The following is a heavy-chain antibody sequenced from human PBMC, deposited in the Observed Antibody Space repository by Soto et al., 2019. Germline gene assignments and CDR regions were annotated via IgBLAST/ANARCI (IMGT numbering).Heavy chain of an antibody. CDR3: ARERGYCSGGSCYGFYYYHMDV. Sequence: EVQLLESGGGLVQPGGSLRLSCAASGFTFSSYAMSWVRQAPGKGLEWVSAISGSGGSTYYADSVKGRFTISRDNSKNTLYLQMNSLRAEDTAVYYCARERGYCSGGSCYGFYYYHMDVWGKGTTVTVSS. D-gene: IGHD2-15*01. CDR1: GFTFSSYA. V-gene: IGHV3-23*01. J-gene: IGHJ6*03. CDR2: ISGSGGST.